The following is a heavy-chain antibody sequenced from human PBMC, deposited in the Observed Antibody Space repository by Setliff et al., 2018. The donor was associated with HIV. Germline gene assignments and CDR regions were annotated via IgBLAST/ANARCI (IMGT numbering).Heavy chain of an antibody. J-gene: IGHJ3*02. V-gene: IGHV4-34*01. CDR3: ARLLQGGNYAFDI. CDR1: GGSFSGYY. D-gene: IGHD2-21*02. Sequence: PSETLSLTCDVYGGSFSGYYRNWIRQPPGKGLEWIGEINHIGSTNYNPSLKSRVTISVDTSKMQFSLKLRSVTAADTAMYYCARLLQGGNYAFDIWGQGTMVTVSS. CDR2: INHIGST.